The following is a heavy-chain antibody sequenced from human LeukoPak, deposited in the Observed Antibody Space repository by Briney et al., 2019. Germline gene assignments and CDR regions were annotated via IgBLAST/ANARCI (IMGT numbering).Heavy chain of an antibody. V-gene: IGHV3-33*01. D-gene: IGHD6-13*01. Sequence: GGSLRLSCAASGFTFSNYGMHWVRQAPGKGLEWVAIVWYGGSNKYYADSVKGRFTISRDNSKNMVYLQMNSLRAEDTAVYYCARGGTSAAGIDYWGQGTLVTVSS. CDR2: VWYGGSNK. J-gene: IGHJ4*02. CDR1: GFTFSNYG. CDR3: ARGGTSAAGIDY.